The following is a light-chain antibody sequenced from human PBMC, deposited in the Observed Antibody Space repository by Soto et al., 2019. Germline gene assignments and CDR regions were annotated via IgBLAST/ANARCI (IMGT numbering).Light chain of an antibody. CDR3: AGWDDSLDGGV. CDR2: RNN. CDR1: SSNIGSNS. V-gene: IGLV1-44*01. J-gene: IGLJ3*02. Sequence: QLVLTQPPSASGTPGQGVTISCSGSSSNIGSNSVNWYRQLPGTAPKLLIYRNNQRPSGVPDRFSGSKSGTSASLAISGLQSEDEADYYCAGWDDSLDGGVFGGGTQLTVL.